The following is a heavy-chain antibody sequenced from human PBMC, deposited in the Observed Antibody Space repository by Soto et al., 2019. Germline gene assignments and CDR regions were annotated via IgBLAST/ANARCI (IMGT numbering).Heavy chain of an antibody. CDR2: IYYSGST. D-gene: IGHD3-10*01. CDR1: GGSISSGGYY. Sequence: QVQLQESGPGLVKPSQTLSLTCTVSGGSISSGGYYWSWIRQHPGKGLEWIGYIYYSGSTYYNPALKXXVXIXVDTSKNQFSLKLSSVTAADTAVYYCARELRGVADYWGQGTLVTVSS. J-gene: IGHJ4*02. V-gene: IGHV4-31*01. CDR3: ARELRGVADY.